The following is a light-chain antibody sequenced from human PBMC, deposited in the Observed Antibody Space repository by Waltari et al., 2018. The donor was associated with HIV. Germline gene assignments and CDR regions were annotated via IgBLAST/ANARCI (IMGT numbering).Light chain of an antibody. Sequence: QSALNQPPSASGSPGQSVTLPCNGTSPNVGGYHYVSSYQQHPGKAPKRMIYEVSQRPSGVPDRFSGSKSGNTASLTVSGLQAEDEADYDCSSYAGRITWMFGGGTKLTVL. V-gene: IGLV2-8*01. J-gene: IGLJ3*02. CDR2: EVS. CDR3: SSYAGRITWM. CDR1: SPNVGGYHY.